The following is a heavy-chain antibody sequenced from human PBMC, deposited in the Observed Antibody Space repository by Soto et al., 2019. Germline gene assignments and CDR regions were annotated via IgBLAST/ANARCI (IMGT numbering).Heavy chain of an antibody. CDR3: ARGSSWSYFDY. D-gene: IGHD6-13*01. CDR2: INTANDNT. J-gene: IGHJ4*02. CDR1: GYTFTSYA. V-gene: IGHV1-3*04. Sequence: QVQLVQSGAEVKKPGTSVKVSCRASGYTFTSYAIHWVRQAPGQRPDWMGWINTANDNTKYSQKFQGRVTITRDTSTSIVYMDLSSLISEDTAVYYCARGSSWSYFDYWGQGTLGTVSS.